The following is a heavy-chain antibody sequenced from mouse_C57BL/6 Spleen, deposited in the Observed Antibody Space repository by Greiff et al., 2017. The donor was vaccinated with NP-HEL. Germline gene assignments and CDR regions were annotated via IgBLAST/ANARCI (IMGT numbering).Heavy chain of an antibody. Sequence: EVKLMESGGGLVKPGGSLKLSCAASGFTFSSYAMSWVRQTPEKRLEWVATISDGGSYTYYPDNVKGRFTISRDNAKNNLYLQMSHLKSEDTAMYYCAREEGYDYEWYFDVWGTGTTVTVSS. V-gene: IGHV5-4*01. J-gene: IGHJ1*03. CDR1: GFTFSSYA. CDR3: AREEGYDYEWYFDV. CDR2: ISDGGSYT. D-gene: IGHD2-4*01.